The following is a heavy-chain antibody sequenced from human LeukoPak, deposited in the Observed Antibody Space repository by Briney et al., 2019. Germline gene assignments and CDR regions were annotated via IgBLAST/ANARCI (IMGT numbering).Heavy chain of an antibody. CDR1: GDSFSSNSAA. CDR2: TYYRSKWYY. V-gene: IGHV6-1*01. D-gene: IGHD1-26*01. CDR3: VRDPVGGSTIFDC. J-gene: IGHJ4*02. Sequence: SQTLSLTCVISGDSFSSNSAAWDWLRQSPSRGLEWLGRTYYRSKWYYDYSVAVKSRVTINPDTSKNQFSLQLSSVTPEDTAVYYCVRDPVGGSTIFDCWGQGTLVTVSS.